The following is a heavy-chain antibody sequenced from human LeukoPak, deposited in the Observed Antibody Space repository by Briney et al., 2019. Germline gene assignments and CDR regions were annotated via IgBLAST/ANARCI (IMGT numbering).Heavy chain of an antibody. Sequence: PSQTLSLTCTVSGGSISSGNYYWSWIRQPAGKGLEWIGRIYTSGSTNYNPSLKSRVTISVDTSKNQFSLKLSSVTAADTAVYYCAGDTAMARIDYWGQGTLVTVSS. CDR1: GGSISSGNYY. V-gene: IGHV4-61*02. CDR2: IYTSGST. CDR3: AGDTAMARIDY. D-gene: IGHD5-18*01. J-gene: IGHJ4*02.